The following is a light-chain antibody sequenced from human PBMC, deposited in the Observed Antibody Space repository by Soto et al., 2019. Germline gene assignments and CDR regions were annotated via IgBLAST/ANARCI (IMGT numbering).Light chain of an antibody. J-gene: IGLJ3*02. CDR1: SGSIASNY. V-gene: IGLV6-57*01. Sequence: NFMLTQPHTVSESPGKTVIISCTRSSGSIASNYVQWYHQRPGSSPTTVIYEDNQRPSGVPDRLSGSIDSSSNSASLTISGLETEDEADYYCQSYDATNQVFGGGTKVTVL. CDR2: EDN. CDR3: QSYDATNQV.